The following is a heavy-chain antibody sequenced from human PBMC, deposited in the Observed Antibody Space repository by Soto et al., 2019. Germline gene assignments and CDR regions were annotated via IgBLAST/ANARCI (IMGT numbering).Heavy chain of an antibody. D-gene: IGHD3-16*01. V-gene: IGHV5-10-1*01. J-gene: IGHJ4*02. CDR2: IDPLDSHT. CDR1: GYIRNTDW. Sequence: GESLKISCKASGYIRNTDWISWVRQKPGKGLEWMGRIDPLDSHTKYSPSFEGRVNISADRSIATAYLRWTSLETSDTAIYYCPRHKGGGGAEDSGGQGPLVTVPS. CDR3: PRHKGGGGAEDS.